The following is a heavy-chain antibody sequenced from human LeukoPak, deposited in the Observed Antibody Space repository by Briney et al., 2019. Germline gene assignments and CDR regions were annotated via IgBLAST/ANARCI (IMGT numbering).Heavy chain of an antibody. D-gene: IGHD3-3*01. J-gene: IGHJ4*02. Sequence: SQTLSLTCTVSGGSISSGGHYWSRIRQHPGKGLEWIGYIYCSGTTYYNPSLQSRITMSVDTSKSHFSLKLSSVTAADTAVYYCARLVGSGYYGWYFDYWGQGTLVTVSS. V-gene: IGHV4-31*03. CDR3: ARLVGSGYYGWYFDY. CDR1: GGSISSGGHY. CDR2: IYCSGTT.